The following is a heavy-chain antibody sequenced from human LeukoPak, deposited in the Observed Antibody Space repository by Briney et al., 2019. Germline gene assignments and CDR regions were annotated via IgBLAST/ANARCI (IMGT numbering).Heavy chain of an antibody. V-gene: IGHV4-34*01. CDR3: ARLRSGWYGDY. J-gene: IGHJ4*02. D-gene: IGHD6-19*01. Sequence: SETLSLTCAVYGGSFSGYYWSWIRQPPGKGLEWIGEINHSGSTNYNPSLKSRVTISVDTSKNQFSLKLSSVTAADTAVYYCARLRSGWYGDYWGQGTLVTVSS. CDR1: GGSFSGYY. CDR2: INHSGST.